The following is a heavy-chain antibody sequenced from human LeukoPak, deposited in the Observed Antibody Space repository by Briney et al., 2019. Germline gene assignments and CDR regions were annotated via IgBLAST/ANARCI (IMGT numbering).Heavy chain of an antibody. V-gene: IGHV1-2*02. Sequence: GASVKVSCKASGYTFTGYYMHWARQAPGQGLEWMGWINPNSGGTNYAQKFQGRVTMTRDTSISTAYMELSRLRSDDTAVYYCARGGHYYDSSGYYYMYYWGQGTLVTVSS. CDR3: ARGGHYYDSSGYYYMYY. J-gene: IGHJ4*02. CDR2: INPNSGGT. CDR1: GYTFTGYY. D-gene: IGHD3-22*01.